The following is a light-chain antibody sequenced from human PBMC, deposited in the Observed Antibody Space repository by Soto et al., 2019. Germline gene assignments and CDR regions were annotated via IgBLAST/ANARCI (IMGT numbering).Light chain of an antibody. J-gene: IGKJ5*01. CDR1: QGISSW. Sequence: DIHMTQSPSSVSASVGDRVTITCRASQGISSWLAWFQQKPGKAPNFLIYKASSLESGVPSRFSGSGSGTDFTLTISSLQPEDFATYYCQQSYSTPITFGQGTRLEIK. V-gene: IGKV1-12*01. CDR3: QQSYSTPIT. CDR2: KAS.